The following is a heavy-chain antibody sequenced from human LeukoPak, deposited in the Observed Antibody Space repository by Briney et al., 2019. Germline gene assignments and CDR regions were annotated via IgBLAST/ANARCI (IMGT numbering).Heavy chain of an antibody. CDR1: GGTFISYA. D-gene: IGHD3-22*01. CDR3: ASSTVYYYDSSGYYWFDP. J-gene: IGHJ5*02. Sequence: GSSVKVSCKASGGTFISYAISWVRQAPGQGLEWMGRIIPIFGTANYAQEFQGSVTITTDESTSTAYMELSSLRSEDTAVYYCASSTVYYYDSSGYYWFDPWGQGTLVTVSS. V-gene: IGHV1-69*05. CDR2: IIPIFGTA.